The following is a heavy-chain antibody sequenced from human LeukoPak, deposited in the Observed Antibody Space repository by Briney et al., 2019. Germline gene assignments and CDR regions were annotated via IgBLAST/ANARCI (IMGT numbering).Heavy chain of an antibody. CDR3: ARQIGVVITPYYYYYMDV. D-gene: IGHD3-3*01. J-gene: IGHJ6*03. V-gene: IGHV4-39*01. CDR2: IYYSGST. Sequence: PSETLSLTCTVSGVSISSSSYYWGWIRQPPGKGLEWIGSIYYSGSTYYNPSLKSRVTISVDTSKNQFSLKLSSVTAADTAVYYCARQIGVVITPYYYYYMDVWGKGTTVTVSS. CDR1: GVSISSSSYY.